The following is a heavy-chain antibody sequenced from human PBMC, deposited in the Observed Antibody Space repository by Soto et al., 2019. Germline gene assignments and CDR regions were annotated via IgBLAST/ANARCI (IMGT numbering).Heavy chain of an antibody. CDR2: IIPMFGRA. CDR3: ARVGPAHYYDSSGYYSPLDY. Sequence: QVQLVQSGAEVKKPGSSAKVFCKASGDTFSSYAINWGRQAPGQGLEWVGGIIPMFGRANYAQQFKGRVTITAGESTSTVYMELSSLRSEDTAVYYCARVGPAHYYDSSGYYSPLDYWGQGTLVTVSS. CDR1: GDTFSSYA. J-gene: IGHJ4*02. V-gene: IGHV1-69*01. D-gene: IGHD3-22*01.